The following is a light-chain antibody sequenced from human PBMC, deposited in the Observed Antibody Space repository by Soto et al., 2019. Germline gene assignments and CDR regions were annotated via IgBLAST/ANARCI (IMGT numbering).Light chain of an antibody. V-gene: IGKV3-11*01. J-gene: IGKJ2*01. CDR3: RQCSHRPPMDT. CDR1: RSVGGY. CDR2: DGS. Sequence: EVVLTQSPAALSLSPGERATRSCRASRSVGGYCAWYQPKPGQGPRFLIYDGSSRLTGIPARLSSSSCKTDFSHATRSLLFVGDGVSYCRQCSHRPPMDTFSQGPK.